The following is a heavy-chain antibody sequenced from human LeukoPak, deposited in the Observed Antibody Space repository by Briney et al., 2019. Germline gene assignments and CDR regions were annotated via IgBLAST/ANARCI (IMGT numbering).Heavy chain of an antibody. J-gene: IGHJ6*02. CDR1: GGSISSGGYY. V-gene: IGHV4-31*03. D-gene: IGHD6-19*01. CDR2: IYYSGST. Sequence: SETLSLTCTVSGGSISSGGYYWSWIRQHPGKGLEWIGYIYYSGSTYYNPSLKSRVTISVDTSKNQFSLKLSAVTAADTAVYYCARVTAVAGGYYYYGMDVWGQGTTVTVSS. CDR3: ARVTAVAGGYYYYGMDV.